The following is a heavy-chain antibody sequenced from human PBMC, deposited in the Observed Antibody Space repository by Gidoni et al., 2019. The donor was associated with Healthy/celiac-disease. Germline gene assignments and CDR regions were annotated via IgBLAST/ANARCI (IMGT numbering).Heavy chain of an antibody. Sequence: QVQLQQCGAGLLKPAETLSLTSAVSVGIFSGYYWSWLREPPGKGLAWIGEINHSGSPNYNPSLKSRVTISVDTSKNQFSLKLSSGIAADTAVYYCARGDSSVAATPYAFDIWGQGTMVTVSS. D-gene: IGHD2-15*01. CDR3: ARGDSSVAATPYAFDI. CDR2: INHSGSP. J-gene: IGHJ3*02. CDR1: VGIFSGYY. V-gene: IGHV4-34*01.